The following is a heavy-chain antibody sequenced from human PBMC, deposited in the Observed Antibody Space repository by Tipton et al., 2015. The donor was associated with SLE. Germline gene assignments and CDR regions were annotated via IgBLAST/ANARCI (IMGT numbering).Heavy chain of an antibody. D-gene: IGHD5-18*01. CDR3: ARLHGYSYGLNWFDP. J-gene: IGHJ5*02. V-gene: IGHV4-39*07. CDR1: GGSISLYY. CDR2: IYYTGTTT. Sequence: TLSLTCTVSGGSISLYYWAWIRQPPGKGLEWIGSIYYTGTTTYYNSFLKSRVTMSVDTSKNQFSLRLTSVIAADTAVYYCARLHGYSYGLNWFDPWGQGTLISVSS.